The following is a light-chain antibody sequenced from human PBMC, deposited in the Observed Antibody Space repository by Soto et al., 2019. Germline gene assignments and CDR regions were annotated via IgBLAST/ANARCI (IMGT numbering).Light chain of an antibody. CDR1: SSNIGAGYD. V-gene: IGLV1-40*01. Sequence: QSVLTQPPSVSGAPGQRVTISCTGSSSNIGAGYDVHWYQQLPGAAPKLLISDDNSRPSGVPDRFSGSKSGTSVSLAISGLQAEDEADYYCQSYDSGLSGSWVFGGGTKLTVL. J-gene: IGLJ3*02. CDR3: QSYDSGLSGSWV. CDR2: DDN.